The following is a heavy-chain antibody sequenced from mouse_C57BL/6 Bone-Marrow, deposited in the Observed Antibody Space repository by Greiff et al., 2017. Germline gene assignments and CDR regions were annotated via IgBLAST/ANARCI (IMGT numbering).Heavy chain of an antibody. D-gene: IGHD2-10*01. CDR2: IYPRSGNT. V-gene: IGHV1-81*01. J-gene: IGHJ3*01. Sequence: QVQLQQSGAELVRPGASVKLSCKASGYTFTSYGISWVKQRTGQGLEWIGEIYPRSGNTYYNEKFKGKATLTADKSSSTAYMELRSLTSEDSAVYFCARRNAYSYYGNPWYAYWGQGTLVTVSA. CDR1: GYTFTSYG. CDR3: ARRNAYSYYGNPWYAY.